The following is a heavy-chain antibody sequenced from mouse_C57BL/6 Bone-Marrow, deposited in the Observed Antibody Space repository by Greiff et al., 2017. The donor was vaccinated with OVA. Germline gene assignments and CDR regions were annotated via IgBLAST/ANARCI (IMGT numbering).Heavy chain of an antibody. D-gene: IGHD1-1*01. J-gene: IGHJ2*01. CDR3: ERIYGSSYDDY. CDR1: GYTFTSYW. V-gene: IGHV1-59*01. Sequence: QVQLQQPGAELVRPGTSVKLSCKASGYTFTSYWMHWVKQRPGQGLEWIGVIDPSDSYTNYNQKFKGKATLTVDPSSSTAYMQLSSLTSENSAVYYCERIYGSSYDDYWGQGTTLTVSS. CDR2: IDPSDSYT.